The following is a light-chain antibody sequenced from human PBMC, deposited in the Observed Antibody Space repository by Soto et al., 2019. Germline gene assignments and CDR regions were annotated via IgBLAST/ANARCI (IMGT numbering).Light chain of an antibody. V-gene: IGKV3-20*01. Sequence: EIVLTQSPGTLSLSPGERATLSCRASQSVSSSYLAWYQQKPGQAPRLLIYGASSRATGIPDRFSGSGSGTDFTLTINSLEPEDYAVYYCQQSGSSPPYTFVQGTKLEIK. CDR1: QSVSSSY. J-gene: IGKJ2*01. CDR3: QQSGSSPPYT. CDR2: GAS.